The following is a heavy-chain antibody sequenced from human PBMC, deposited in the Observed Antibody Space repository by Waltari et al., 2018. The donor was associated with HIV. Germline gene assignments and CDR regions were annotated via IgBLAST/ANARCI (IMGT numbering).Heavy chain of an antibody. CDR2: LNHCGRC. D-gene: IGHD2-21*01. J-gene: IGHJ5*02. V-gene: IGHV4-34*02. CDR3: AGEARKRSRQGGINWFDP. Sequence: QVQLQQWGAGLLKASESLSLTCAVYGGSLSDSPWNWLRQSQGRGPGWIADLNHCGRCCYNASRKSRVTSSVDTAKKQFSLTMRAVTGADSGVYVSAGEARKRSRQGGINWFDPWGQGTSVTVLS. CDR1: GGSLSDSP.